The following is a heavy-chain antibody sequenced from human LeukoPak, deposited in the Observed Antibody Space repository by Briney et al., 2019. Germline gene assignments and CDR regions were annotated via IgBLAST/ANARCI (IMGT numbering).Heavy chain of an antibody. V-gene: IGHV4-59*01. D-gene: IGHD2-15*01. CDR2: IYYSGTT. J-gene: IGHJ4*02. Sequence: PSETLSLTCTVSGGSISSYYWSWIRQPPGKGLEWIGYIYYSGTTNYNPSLKSRVTISVDTSKNQFSLKLSSVTAADTAVYYCARGRRGYCSGGSCYRYFDYWGQGTLVTVSS. CDR1: GGSISSYY. CDR3: ARGRRGYCSGGSCYRYFDY.